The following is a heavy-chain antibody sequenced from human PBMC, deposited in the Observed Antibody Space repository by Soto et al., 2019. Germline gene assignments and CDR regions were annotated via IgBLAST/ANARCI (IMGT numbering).Heavy chain of an antibody. CDR3: AASIFYYGMDV. V-gene: IGHV5-51*01. CDR2: IYPGDSDT. Sequence: GESLKISCKGSGYTFTNYWIGCVRQMPWKGPEWMGIIYPGDSDTKYNPSFQGQVTISADKSINTTYLQWSSLKAADTAIYYCAASIFYYGMDVCGQVTMVTVSS. J-gene: IGHJ6*02. CDR1: GYTFTNYW.